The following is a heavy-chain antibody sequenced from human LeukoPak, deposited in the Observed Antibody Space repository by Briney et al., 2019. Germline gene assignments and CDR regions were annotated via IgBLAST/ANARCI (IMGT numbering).Heavy chain of an antibody. J-gene: IGHJ5*02. V-gene: IGHV4-39*01. CDR3: ARQLANLGYSSDLDWFDP. D-gene: IGHD6-25*01. CDR2: IYYSGST. CDR1: GDSISSSSSY. Sequence: PSETLSLTCTVSGDSISSSSSYWGWIRQPPGKGLEWIGSIYYSGSTYYNPSLKSRVTISVDTPKNQFSLKVYSVTAADTAVYYCARQLANLGYSSDLDWFDPWGQGTLVTVSS.